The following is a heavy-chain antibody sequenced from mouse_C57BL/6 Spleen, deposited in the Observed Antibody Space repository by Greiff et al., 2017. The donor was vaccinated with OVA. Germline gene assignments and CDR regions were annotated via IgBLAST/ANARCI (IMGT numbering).Heavy chain of an antibody. D-gene: IGHD2-3*01. V-gene: IGHV1-64*01. CDR1: SYTFTSYW. Sequence: QVQLQQPGAELVKPGASVKLSCKASSYTFTSYWMHWVKQRPGQGLEWIGMIHPNSGSTNYNEKFKSKATLTVDKSSSTAYMQLSSLTSEDSAVYYCARWGIYDGYSGFAYWGQGTLVTVSA. J-gene: IGHJ3*01. CDR2: IHPNSGST. CDR3: ARWGIYDGYSGFAY.